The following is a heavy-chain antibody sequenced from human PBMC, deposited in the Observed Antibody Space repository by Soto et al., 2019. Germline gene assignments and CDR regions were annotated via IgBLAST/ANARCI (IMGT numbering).Heavy chain of an antibody. CDR2: IYYSGST. Sequence: SSETLSLTCTVSGGSISSGGYYWSWIRQHPGKGLEWIGYIYYSGSTYYNPSLKSRVTISVDTSKNQFSLKLSSVTAADTAVYYCARAYYYDSSGRYDYWGQGTLVTVSS. CDR1: GGSISSGGYY. D-gene: IGHD3-22*01. J-gene: IGHJ4*02. V-gene: IGHV4-31*03. CDR3: ARAYYYDSSGRYDY.